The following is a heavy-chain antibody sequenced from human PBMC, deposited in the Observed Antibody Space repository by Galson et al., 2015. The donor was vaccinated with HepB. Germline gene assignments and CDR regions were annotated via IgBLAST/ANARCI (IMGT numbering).Heavy chain of an antibody. J-gene: IGHJ5*02. D-gene: IGHD4-23*01. Sequence: SLRLSCAASGFTFSSYAMSWVRQAPGKGLEWVSAISGSGGSTYYADSVKGRFTISRDNSKNTLYLQMNSLRAEDTAVYYCAKDQGKTVVPHNWFDPWGQGTLVTVSS. CDR1: GFTFSSYA. CDR2: ISGSGGST. CDR3: AKDQGKTVVPHNWFDP. V-gene: IGHV3-23*01.